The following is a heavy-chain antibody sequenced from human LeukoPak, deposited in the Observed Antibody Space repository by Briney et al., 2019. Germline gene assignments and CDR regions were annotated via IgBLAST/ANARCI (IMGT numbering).Heavy chain of an antibody. V-gene: IGHV3-48*01. D-gene: IGHD3-3*01. CDR2: ISSSSSTI. Sequence: PGGSLRLSCAASGFTFSSYSMNWVRQAPGKGLEWVSYISSSSSTIYYADSVKGRFTISRDNAKNSLYLQMNSLRAEDTAMYYCARDPFHPYYDFWSGYQGYFDYWGQGTLVTVSS. J-gene: IGHJ4*02. CDR1: GFTFSSYS. CDR3: ARDPFHPYYDFWSGYQGYFDY.